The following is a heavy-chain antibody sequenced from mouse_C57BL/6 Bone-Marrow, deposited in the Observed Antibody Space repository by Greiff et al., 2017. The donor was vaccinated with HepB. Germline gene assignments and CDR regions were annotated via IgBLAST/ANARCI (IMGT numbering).Heavy chain of an antibody. CDR3: ASSPFTTVVATNAMDY. CDR2: IYPRDGIT. Sequence: QVQLQQSDAELVKPGASVKISCKVSGYTFTDHTIHWMKQRPEQGLEWIGYIYPRDGITKDNEKFKGKATLTADKSSSTAYMQLNSLTSEDSAVYFCASSPFTTVVATNAMDYWGQGTSVTVSS. CDR1: GYTFTDHT. J-gene: IGHJ4*01. V-gene: IGHV1-78*01. D-gene: IGHD1-1*01.